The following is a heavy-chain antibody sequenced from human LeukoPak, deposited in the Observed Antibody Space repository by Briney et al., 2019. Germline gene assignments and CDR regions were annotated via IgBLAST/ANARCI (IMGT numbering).Heavy chain of an antibody. D-gene: IGHD3-22*01. CDR3: ARDISSSWYDY. V-gene: IGHV3-33*08. Sequence: GGSLRLSCAASGFTFSNSAMHWVRQAPGKGLEWVALIWYDGSNQYYADSVKGRFTISRDNSRNTLYLQMNSLRAEDTAVYYCARDISSSWYDYWGQGTLVTVSS. J-gene: IGHJ4*02. CDR2: IWYDGSNQ. CDR1: GFTFSNSA.